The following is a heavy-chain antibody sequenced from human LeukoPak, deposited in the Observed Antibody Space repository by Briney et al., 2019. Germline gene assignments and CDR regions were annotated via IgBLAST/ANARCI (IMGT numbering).Heavy chain of an antibody. J-gene: IGHJ4*02. CDR1: GFTFSSYG. D-gene: IGHD6-13*01. V-gene: IGHV3-73*01. Sequence: PGGSLRLSCAASGFTFSSYGMHWVRQASGKGLEWVGRIRSKANSYATAYAASVKGRFTISRDDSKNTAYLQMNSLKTEDTAVYYCTRRDSSSDWGQGTLVTVSS. CDR2: IRSKANSYAT. CDR3: TRRDSSSD.